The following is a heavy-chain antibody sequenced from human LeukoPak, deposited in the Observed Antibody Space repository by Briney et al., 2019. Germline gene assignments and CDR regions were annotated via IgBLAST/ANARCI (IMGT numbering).Heavy chain of an antibody. CDR1: GGTFSSYA. J-gene: IGHJ5*01. D-gene: IGHD4-17*01. Sequence: SVKVSCKASGGTFSSYAISWVRQAPGQGLEWMGGIIPIFGTANCAQKFQGRVTITADKSTSTAYMELSSLRSEDTAVYYCARSMTTVTTYNWFDPWGQGTLVTVSS. CDR3: ARSMTTVTTYNWFDP. CDR2: IIPIFGTA. V-gene: IGHV1-69*06.